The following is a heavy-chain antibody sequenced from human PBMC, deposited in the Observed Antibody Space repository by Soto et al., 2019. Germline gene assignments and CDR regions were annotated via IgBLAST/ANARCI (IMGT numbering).Heavy chain of an antibody. V-gene: IGHV1-69*13. D-gene: IGHD2-8*01. CDR2: IIPIFGTA. J-gene: IGHJ6*03. CDR1: GGTFSSYA. Sequence: GASVKVSCKASGGTFSSYAISWVRQAPGQGLEWMGGIIPIFGTANYAQKFQGRVTITADESTSTAYMELSSLRSEDTAVYYCAREEGGVRGYYYIDVWGKGTTVTVSS. CDR3: AREEGGVRGYYYIDV.